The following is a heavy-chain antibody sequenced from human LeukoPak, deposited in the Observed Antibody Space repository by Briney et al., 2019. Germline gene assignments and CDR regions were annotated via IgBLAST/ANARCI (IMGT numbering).Heavy chain of an antibody. CDR1: GGTFSSYA. V-gene: IGHV1-69*13. D-gene: IGHD6-13*01. CDR3: ARRGVAAAGIRYYYYGMDV. CDR2: IIPIFGTA. J-gene: IGHJ6*02. Sequence: SVRVSCKASGGTFSSYAISWVRQAPGQGLEWMGGIIPIFGTANYAQKFQGRVTITADESTSTAYMELSSLRSEDTAVYYCARRGVAAAGIRYYYYGMDVWGQGTTVTVSS.